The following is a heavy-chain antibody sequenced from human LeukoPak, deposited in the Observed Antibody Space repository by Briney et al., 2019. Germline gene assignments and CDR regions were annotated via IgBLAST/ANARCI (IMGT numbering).Heavy chain of an antibody. J-gene: IGHJ4*02. CDR3: ARDRVGATDY. Sequence: KPSETLSLTCTVSGGSIGSYYWSWLRQPAGKGLEWLGRIYTSGSTNYNPSLKSRVTMSVDTSKNQFSLKLSSVTAADTAVYYCARDRVGATDYWGQGTLVTVSS. CDR1: GGSIGSYY. D-gene: IGHD1-26*01. V-gene: IGHV4-4*07. CDR2: IYTSGST.